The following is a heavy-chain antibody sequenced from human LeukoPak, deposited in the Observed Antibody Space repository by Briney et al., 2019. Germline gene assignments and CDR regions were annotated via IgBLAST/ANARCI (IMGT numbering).Heavy chain of an antibody. D-gene: IGHD3-22*01. V-gene: IGHV1-18*01. CDR1: GYTFTSYG. CDR3: ARSPNYYDSSGYFDY. Sequence: ASVKVSCKASGYTFTSYGISWVRQAPGQGLEWMGWISAYNGNTNYAQKLQGRVTMTTDTSTSTAYMELRSLRSDDTAVYYCARSPNYYDSSGYFDYWGQGTLVTVSS. J-gene: IGHJ4*02. CDR2: ISAYNGNT.